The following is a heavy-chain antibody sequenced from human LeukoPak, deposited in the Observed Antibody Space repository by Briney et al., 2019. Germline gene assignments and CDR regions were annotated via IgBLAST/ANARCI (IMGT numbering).Heavy chain of an antibody. V-gene: IGHV3-33*08. CDR2: IWNDGNNK. D-gene: IGHD3-16*02. J-gene: IGHJ4*02. Sequence: GGSLRLSCAASGFTFSSYAMHWVRQAPGRGLEWVADIWNDGNNKYYADSVRGRFTISRDNSKNTLYLQMNSLRVDDTARYYCARDTSSYPQFDDWGQGTLVTVSS. CDR1: GFTFSSYA. CDR3: ARDTSSYPQFDD.